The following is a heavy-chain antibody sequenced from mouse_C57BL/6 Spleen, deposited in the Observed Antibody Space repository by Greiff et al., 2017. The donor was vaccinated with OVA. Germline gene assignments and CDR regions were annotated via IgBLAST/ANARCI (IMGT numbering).Heavy chain of an antibody. D-gene: IGHD1-1*01. CDR2: FHPYNDDT. CDR1: GYTFTTYP. J-gene: IGHJ2*01. V-gene: IGHV1-47*01. Sequence: QVQLKQSGAELVKPGASVKMSCKASGYTFTTYPIEWIKQNHGKSLEWIGNFHPYNDDTKYNEKFKGKATLTVEKSSSTVYLELSRLTSDDSAVYYCAIITTSPEDYFDYWGQGTTLTVSS. CDR3: AIITTSPEDYFDY.